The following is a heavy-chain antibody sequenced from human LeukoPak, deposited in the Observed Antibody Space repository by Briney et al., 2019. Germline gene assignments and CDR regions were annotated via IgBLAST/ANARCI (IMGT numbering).Heavy chain of an antibody. J-gene: IGHJ4*02. D-gene: IGHD6-6*01. CDR2: IRGNSETI. CDR3: ARPYTTSSYGYFDY. V-gene: IGHV3-48*01. CDR1: GFIFSNYG. Sequence: GGSLRLSCTASGFIFSNYGMNWVRQAPGKGLEWISYIRGNSETIHYADSVKGRFTISRDNSKNTLYLQMNILRAEDTALYYCARPYTTSSYGYFDYWGQGTLVTVSS.